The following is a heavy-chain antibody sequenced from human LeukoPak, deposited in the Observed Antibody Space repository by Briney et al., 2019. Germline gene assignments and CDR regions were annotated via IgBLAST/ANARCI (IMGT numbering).Heavy chain of an antibody. J-gene: IGHJ4*02. CDR1: GFSFISYA. CDR3: ARDDYYFASEN. D-gene: IGHD2/OR15-2a*01. Sequence: PGGSLRLSCAASGFSFISYAMLWFRQAPGNGLEWVSFIRADGSDIFYTESLKGRFTISRDNGKSTLFLQMHSLRAEETAVYYCARDDYYFASENWGQGALVTVSS. CDR2: IRADGSDI. V-gene: IGHV3-30*02.